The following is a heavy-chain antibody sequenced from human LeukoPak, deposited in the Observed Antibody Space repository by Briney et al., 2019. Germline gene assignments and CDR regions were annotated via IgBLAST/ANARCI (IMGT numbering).Heavy chain of an antibody. V-gene: IGHV1-2*02. J-gene: IGHJ3*02. Sequence: ASVKVSCKASGYTFTGYYMHWVRQAPGQGLEWMGWINPNSGGTNYAQKFQGRVTMTRDTSISTAYMELNSLRSDDTAVYYCARDWGRHDAFDIWGQGTMVTVSS. CDR2: INPNSGGT. CDR3: ARDWGRHDAFDI. D-gene: IGHD3-16*01. CDR1: GYTFTGYY.